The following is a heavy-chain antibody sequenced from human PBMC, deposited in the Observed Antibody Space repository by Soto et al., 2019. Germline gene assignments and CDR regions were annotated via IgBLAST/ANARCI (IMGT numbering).Heavy chain of an antibody. CDR2: IYSGGST. V-gene: IGHV3-53*01. CDR3: AIGANYYDSSGYYLGYFQH. J-gene: IGHJ1*01. Sequence: GGSLRLSCAASGFPVSSNYMSWVRQAPGKGLEWVSVIYSGGSTYHADSVKGRFTISRDNSKNTLYLQMNSLRAEDTAVYYCAIGANYYDSSGYYLGYFQHWGQGTLVTVSS. D-gene: IGHD3-22*01. CDR1: GFPVSSNY.